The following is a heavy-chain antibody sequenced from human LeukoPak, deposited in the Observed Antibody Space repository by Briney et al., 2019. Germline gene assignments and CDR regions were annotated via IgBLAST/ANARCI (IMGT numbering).Heavy chain of an antibody. D-gene: IGHD2-2*01. V-gene: IGHV4-59*01. CDR3: ARVSPAAPSPYYYYYYMDV. CDR1: GGSISSYY. CDR2: IYYSGST. J-gene: IGHJ6*03. Sequence: SETLSLTCTVSGGSISSYYWSWIRQPPGKGLEWIGYIYYSGSTNYNPSLKSRVTISVDTSKNQFSLKLSSVTAADTAVYYCARVSPAAPSPYYYYYYMDVWGKGTTVTVSS.